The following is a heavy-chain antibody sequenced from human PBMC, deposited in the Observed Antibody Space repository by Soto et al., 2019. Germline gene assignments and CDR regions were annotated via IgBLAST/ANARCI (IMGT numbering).Heavy chain of an antibody. J-gene: IGHJ4*02. CDR3: ARGRRGSYRSDLDY. CDR2: INHSGST. CDR1: GGSFSGYY. V-gene: IGHV4-34*01. D-gene: IGHD3-16*02. Sequence: SETLSLTCAVYGGSFSGYYWSWIRQPPGKGLEWIGEINHSGSTNYNPSLKSRVTISVDTSKNQFSLKLSSVTAADTAVYYCARGRRGSYRSDLDYWGQGTLVTVSS.